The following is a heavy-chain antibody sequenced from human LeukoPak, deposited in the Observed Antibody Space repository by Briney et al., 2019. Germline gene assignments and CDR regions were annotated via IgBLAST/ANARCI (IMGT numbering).Heavy chain of an antibody. J-gene: IGHJ4*02. D-gene: IGHD2-2*01. CDR3: ARIVVVPAAPLAAFDY. CDR1: GGSISSSNW. CDR2: IYHSGST. V-gene: IGHV4-4*02. Sequence: SGTLSLTCAVSGGSISSSNWWSWVRQPPGKGLEWIGEIYHSGSTNYNPSLKSRVTISVGKSKNQFSLKLSSVTAADTAVYYCARIVVVPAAPLAAFDYWGQGTLVTVSS.